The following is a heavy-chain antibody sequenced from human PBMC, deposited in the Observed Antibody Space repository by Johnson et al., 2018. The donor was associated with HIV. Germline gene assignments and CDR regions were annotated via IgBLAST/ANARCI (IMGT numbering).Heavy chain of an antibody. CDR2: IGTAGDT. J-gene: IGHJ3*02. Sequence: VQLVESGGGLVKPGGSLRLSCAASGFTFSNAWMSWVRRAPGKGLEWVSAIGTAGDTFYPGSVKGRFTISRDNSKNTLYLQMGSLRAEDMAVYYCAGGIGEQQLVPGRPPPGDDAFDIWGQGTMVTVSS. CDR3: AGGIGEQQLVPGRPPPGDDAFDI. CDR1: GFTFSNAW. D-gene: IGHD6-13*01. V-gene: IGHV3-66*01.